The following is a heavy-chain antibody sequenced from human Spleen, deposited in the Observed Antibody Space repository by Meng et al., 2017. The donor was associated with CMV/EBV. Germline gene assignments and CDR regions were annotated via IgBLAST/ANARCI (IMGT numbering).Heavy chain of an antibody. CDR3: ARETQRNFDFWSGVGVLHYFDY. CDR1: GFIFSTYS. CDR2: INHDGNEK. J-gene: IGHJ4*02. D-gene: IGHD3-3*01. V-gene: IGHV3-7*01. Sequence: GESLKISCAASGFIFSTYSINWVRQAPGRGLEWVANINHDGNEKYYVDSVKGRFTISRDNAKNSLYLQMNNLRGEDTAVYYCARETQRNFDFWSGVGVLHYFDYWGQGTLVTVSS.